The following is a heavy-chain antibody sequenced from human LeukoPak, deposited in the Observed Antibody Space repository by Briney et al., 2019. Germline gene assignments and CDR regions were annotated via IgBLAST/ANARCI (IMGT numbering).Heavy chain of an antibody. V-gene: IGHV3-7*03. CDR2: IKQDGSEK. Sequence: GGSLRLSCAASGFTFSSYRMSWVRQAPGKGLEWVANIKQDGSEKYYVDSVKGRFTISRDNAKNSLYLQMNSLRAEDAAVYYCARDGSVKQWLVTYYYYGMDVWGQGTTVTVSS. CDR1: GFTFSSYR. J-gene: IGHJ6*02. CDR3: ARDGSVKQWLVTYYYYGMDV. D-gene: IGHD6-19*01.